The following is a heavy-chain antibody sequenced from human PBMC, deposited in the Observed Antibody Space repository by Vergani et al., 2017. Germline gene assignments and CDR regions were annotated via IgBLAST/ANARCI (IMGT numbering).Heavy chain of an antibody. D-gene: IGHD6-19*01. CDR3: ARHSSGWSAEDD. CDR2: IDPSDSYT. Sequence: EVQLVQSGAEVKKPGESLRISCKGSGYSFTSYWISWVRQMPGKGLEWRGRIDPSDSYTNYSPSFQGHVTITADKSISTAYLQWSSLKASNTAMYYCARHSSGWSAEDDGGQGTLVTVSS. J-gene: IGHJ4*02. CDR1: GYSFTSYW. V-gene: IGHV5-10-1*03.